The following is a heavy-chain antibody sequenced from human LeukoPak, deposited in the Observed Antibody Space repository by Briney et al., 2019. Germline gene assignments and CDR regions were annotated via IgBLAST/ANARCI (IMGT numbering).Heavy chain of an antibody. CDR1: GGTFSSYA. J-gene: IGHJ4*02. CDR3: ARDNYSSGYVTFDY. Sequence: SVKVSCKASGGTFSSYAISWVRQAPGQGLEWMGGIIPIFGTANYAQKFQGRVTITADKSTSTAYMELSSLRSEDTAVYYCARDNYSSGYVTFDYWGQGTLVTVSS. D-gene: IGHD3-22*01. V-gene: IGHV1-69*06. CDR2: IIPIFGTA.